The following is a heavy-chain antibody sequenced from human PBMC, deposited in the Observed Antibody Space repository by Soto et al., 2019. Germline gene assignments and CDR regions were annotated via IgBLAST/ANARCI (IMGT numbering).Heavy chain of an antibody. CDR3: ARHGIVTGINDYGMDG. J-gene: IGHJ6*02. Sequence: VESLKISCNGSRYTFTSYWIGWGRQMPGKGLEWMGIIYPGDSDTRYSPSFQGQVTISADKSISTAYLQWSSLKASDTAMYYCARHGIVTGINDYGMDGWGQGTTVSVSS. D-gene: IGHD3-9*01. CDR1: RYTFTSYW. V-gene: IGHV5-51*01. CDR2: IYPGDSDT.